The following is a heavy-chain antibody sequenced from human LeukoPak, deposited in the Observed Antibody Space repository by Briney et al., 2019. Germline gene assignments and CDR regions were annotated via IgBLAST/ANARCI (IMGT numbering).Heavy chain of an antibody. J-gene: IGHJ6*03. V-gene: IGHV4-38-2*01. CDR3: ARGGTMVRGVIRDYYYYYMDV. CDR1: GYSISSGYY. Sequence: PSETLSLTCAVSGYSISSGYYWGWIRQPPGKGLEWIGSIYHSGSTYYNPSLKSRVTISVDTSKNQFSLKLSSETAADTAVYYCARGGTMVRGVIRDYYYYYMDVWGKGTTVTVSS. CDR2: IYHSGST. D-gene: IGHD3-10*01.